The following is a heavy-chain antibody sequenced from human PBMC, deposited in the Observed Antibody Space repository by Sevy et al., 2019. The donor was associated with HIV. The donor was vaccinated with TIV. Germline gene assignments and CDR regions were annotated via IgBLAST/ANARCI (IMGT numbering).Heavy chain of an antibody. CDR3: TRQDIVVVPAAHYYYGMDV. CDR1: GFTFSGSA. D-gene: IGHD2-2*01. Sequence: GGSLRRSCAASGFTFSGSAMHWVRQASGKGLEWVGRIRSKANSYATAYAASVKGRFTISRDDSKKTANLQMNSLKTEDTAMYYCTRQDIVVVPAAHYYYGMDVWGQGTTVTVSS. V-gene: IGHV3-73*01. CDR2: IRSKANSYAT. J-gene: IGHJ6*02.